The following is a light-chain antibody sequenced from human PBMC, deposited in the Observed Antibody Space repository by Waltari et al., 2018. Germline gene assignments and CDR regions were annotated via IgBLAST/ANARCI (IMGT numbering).Light chain of an antibody. J-gene: IGLJ3*02. V-gene: IGLV2-23*02. CDR1: SSDVGCYNL. CDR2: EVI. CDR3: CSYAGRNIWV. Sequence: QSALTQPASVSGSPGQSITISCTGTSSDVGCYNLVSWYQQHPGKAPELVVYEVISRPSGVSNRCSGSKSGNTASLTISGLQAEDEADYYCCSYAGRNIWVFGGGTKLTVL.